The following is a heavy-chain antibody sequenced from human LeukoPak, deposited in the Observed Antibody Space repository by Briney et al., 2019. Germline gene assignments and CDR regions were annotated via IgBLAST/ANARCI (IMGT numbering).Heavy chain of an antibody. D-gene: IGHD1-7*01. CDR2: ISGSGVST. V-gene: IGHV3-23*01. J-gene: IGHJ4*02. CDR3: AKDERNWNYNLASQTYD. CDR1: GFRFSSYG. Sequence: GGSLRLACAASGFRFSSYGMSWVRQAPGKGLEWVSAISGSGVSTYYADSVKGRFTVSRDNSKNTLYLQMSSLRAEDTAVYYCAKDERNWNYNLASQTYDWGQGTLVTVSS.